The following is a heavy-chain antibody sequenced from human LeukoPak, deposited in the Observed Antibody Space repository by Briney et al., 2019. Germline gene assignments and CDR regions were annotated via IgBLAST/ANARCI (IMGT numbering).Heavy chain of an antibody. D-gene: IGHD1-26*01. Sequence: GGSLRLSCAASGFTFSNYWMYWVRQAPGKGLVWVSRIHPDGSSTNYADSLKGRFTISRDNAKNTLYLQMNSLRAEDTAVYYCTKGSLGAFDIWGQGTVATVSS. CDR3: TKGSLGAFDI. J-gene: IGHJ3*02. CDR2: IHPDGSST. CDR1: GFTFSNYW. V-gene: IGHV3-74*01.